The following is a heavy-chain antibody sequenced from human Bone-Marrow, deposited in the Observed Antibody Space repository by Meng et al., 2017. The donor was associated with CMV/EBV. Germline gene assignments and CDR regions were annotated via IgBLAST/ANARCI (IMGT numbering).Heavy chain of an antibody. D-gene: IGHD4-23*01. J-gene: IGHJ4*02. CDR1: GFIFSNLW. Sequence: EVQLVESGGGLVKPGGYLRLSCTGPGSGFIFSNLWINWVRQAPGKGLEWVGRIKSKFDGETTDYAAPVKGRFTISRDDSRNTLYLYMNSLKTEDTAVYYCTTDRPRSGGKTHDYWGQGTLVTVSS. V-gene: IGHV3-15*01. CDR3: TTDRPRSGGKTHDY. CDR2: IKSKFDGETT.